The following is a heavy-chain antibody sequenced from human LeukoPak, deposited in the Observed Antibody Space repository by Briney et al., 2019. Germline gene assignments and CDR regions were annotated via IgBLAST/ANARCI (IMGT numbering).Heavy chain of an antibody. CDR1: GFTFSSYS. Sequence: GGSLRLSCAASGFTFSSYSMNWVRQAPGKGLEWVSYISSSSSTIYYADSVKGRFTISRDNAKNSLYLQMNSLRAEDTAVYYCARGRRYYYYMDVWGKGTTVTVSS. CDR2: ISSSSSTI. J-gene: IGHJ6*03. CDR3: ARGRRYYYYMDV. V-gene: IGHV3-48*04.